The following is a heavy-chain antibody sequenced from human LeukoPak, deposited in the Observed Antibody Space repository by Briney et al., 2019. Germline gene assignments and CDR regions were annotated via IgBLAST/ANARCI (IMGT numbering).Heavy chain of an antibody. Sequence: PSETLSLTCTVSGASITTGGYYWSWIRQHPVKGLEWLAYIYYSGSTHYNPSLKSRVTISIDASENQFSLKLSSVTAADTAVYYCARGSGYYSWFDPWGQGTLVTVSS. CDR2: IYYSGST. J-gene: IGHJ5*02. D-gene: IGHD3-3*01. CDR3: ARGSGYYSWFDP. CDR1: GASITTGGYY. V-gene: IGHV4-31*03.